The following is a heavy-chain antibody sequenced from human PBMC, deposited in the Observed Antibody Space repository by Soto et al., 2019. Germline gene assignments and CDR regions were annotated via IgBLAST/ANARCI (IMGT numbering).Heavy chain of an antibody. Sequence: ASVKVSCKASGDTFTSNYIHWVRQAPGQGLEWMGRINPSSGATLYAQKFQGRLTLTTDTSTSTVYMDLNSLKSEDSAVYYCAGRDLYDMDVWSQGTTVTVSS. CDR3: AGRDLYDMDV. D-gene: IGHD3-16*01. J-gene: IGHJ6*02. V-gene: IGHV1-46*01. CDR2: INPSSGAT. CDR1: GDTFTSNY.